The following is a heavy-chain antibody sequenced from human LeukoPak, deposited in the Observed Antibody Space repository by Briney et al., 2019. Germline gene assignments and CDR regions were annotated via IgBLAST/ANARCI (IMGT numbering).Heavy chain of an antibody. V-gene: IGHV4-34*01. CDR1: GGSFSGYY. Sequence: SETLSLTCAVYGGSFSGYYWSWIRQPPGKGLEWIGEINHSGSTNYNPSLKSRVTISVDTSKNQFSLKLSSVTAADTAVYYCARGTQLERNFDYWGQGTLVTVSS. CDR3: ARGTQLERNFDY. D-gene: IGHD1-1*01. CDR2: INHSGST. J-gene: IGHJ4*02.